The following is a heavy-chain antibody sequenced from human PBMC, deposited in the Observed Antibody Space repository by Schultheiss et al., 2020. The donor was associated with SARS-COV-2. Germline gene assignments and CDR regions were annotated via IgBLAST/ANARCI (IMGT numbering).Heavy chain of an antibody. CDR2: IGDDDDST. V-gene: IGHV3-23*01. CDR3: ARDQNFDY. J-gene: IGHJ4*02. Sequence: GESLKISCTGSGFIFSNSVMSWVRLVPGKGLQWVSSIGDDDDSTYYADSVKGRFTVSRDNSKNTLYLQMSSLGPDDTALYYCARDQNFDYRSQGTRVTVSS. CDR1: GFIFSNSV.